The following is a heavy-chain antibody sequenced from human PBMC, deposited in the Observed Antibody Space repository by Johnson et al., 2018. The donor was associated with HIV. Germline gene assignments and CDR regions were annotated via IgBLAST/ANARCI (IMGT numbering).Heavy chain of an antibody. Sequence: QVQLVESGGGVVQPGRSLRLSCAASGFTFSSYGMHWVRQTPGKGLEWVAVVWFDGSHKYYADSVKGRFTISRDNSKNTLYLQMNSLRAEDTAVYYCAKARGTAPRGSSVFEIWGQGTMVTVSS. J-gene: IGHJ3*02. D-gene: IGHD5-18*01. CDR3: AKARGTAPRGSSVFEI. V-gene: IGHV3-33*06. CDR1: GFTFSSYG. CDR2: VWFDGSHK.